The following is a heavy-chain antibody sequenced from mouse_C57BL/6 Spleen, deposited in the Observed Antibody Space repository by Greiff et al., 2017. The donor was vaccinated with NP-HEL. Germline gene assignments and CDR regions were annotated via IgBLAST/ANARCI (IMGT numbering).Heavy chain of an antibody. CDR2: ISSGSSTI. J-gene: IGHJ4*01. CDR3: AGRSDYAMDY. CDR1: GFTFSDYG. V-gene: IGHV5-17*01. Sequence: EVKLVESGGGLVKPGGSLKLSCAASGFTFSDYGMHWVRQAPEKGLEWVAYISSGSSTIYYADTVKGRFTISRDNAKNTLFLEMTSLTSEDTAMYYSAGRSDYAMDYWGQGTSVTVSS.